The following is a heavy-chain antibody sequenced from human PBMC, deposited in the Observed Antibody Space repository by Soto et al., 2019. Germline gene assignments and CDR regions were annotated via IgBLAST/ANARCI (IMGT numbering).Heavy chain of an antibody. V-gene: IGHV1-2*02. Sequence: QVQLVQSGAEVKKPGASVSVSCKASGYTFTGDYLHWVRQAPGQGLEWMAWINPKSGYTKSAQKFQARVTLNRDTSISTAYMELRSLRSEDTAVYFCARYTGSNSLFDSWGQGTLVTVSS. CDR1: GYTFTGDY. CDR2: INPKSGYT. J-gene: IGHJ4*02. D-gene: IGHD1-26*01. CDR3: ARYTGSNSLFDS.